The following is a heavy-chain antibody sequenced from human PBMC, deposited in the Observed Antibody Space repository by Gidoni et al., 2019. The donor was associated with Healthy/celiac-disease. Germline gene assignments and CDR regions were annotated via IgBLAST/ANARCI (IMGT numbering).Heavy chain of an antibody. CDR3: ARTGGSGSYYSLFDY. CDR2: INHSGST. Sequence: QVQLQQGGAGLLKPSETLSLTCAVYGGYFSGYYWSWIRQPPGKGLEWIGEINHSGSTNYNPSLKSRVTISVDTSKNQFSLKLSSVTAADTAVYYCARTGGSGSYYSLFDYWGQGTLVTVSS. D-gene: IGHD3-10*01. J-gene: IGHJ4*02. CDR1: GGYFSGYY. V-gene: IGHV4-34*01.